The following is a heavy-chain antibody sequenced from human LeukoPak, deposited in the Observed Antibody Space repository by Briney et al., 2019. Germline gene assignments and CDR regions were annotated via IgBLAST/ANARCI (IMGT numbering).Heavy chain of an antibody. CDR3: ARASRLGELSLGY. CDR2: ISNRGRT. V-gene: IGHV4-31*03. CDR1: GGSISSGDYY. D-gene: IGHD3-16*02. Sequence: SQTLSLTCTVSGGSISSGDYYWSWIRQHPGKGLEWIGYISNRGRTYYNPSLKSRLTISVDTSKNQFSLKLSSVTPADTAVYHCARASRLGELSLGYWGQGTLVTVSS. J-gene: IGHJ4*02.